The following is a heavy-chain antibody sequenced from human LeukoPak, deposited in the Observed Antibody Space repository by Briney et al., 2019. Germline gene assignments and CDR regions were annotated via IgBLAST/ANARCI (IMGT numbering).Heavy chain of an antibody. V-gene: IGHV5-51*03. J-gene: IGHJ4*02. CDR1: GYSFTSYW. Sequence: GESLKISCKGSGYSFTSYWIGWVRQMPEKGQELMGIIYPGDSDTRYSPSFQGQVTISADKSISTACLQWSSLKASDTAMYYCARIGTSVVVAATPVDYWGQGTLVTVSS. CDR2: IYPGDSDT. D-gene: IGHD2-15*01. CDR3: ARIGTSVVVAATPVDY.